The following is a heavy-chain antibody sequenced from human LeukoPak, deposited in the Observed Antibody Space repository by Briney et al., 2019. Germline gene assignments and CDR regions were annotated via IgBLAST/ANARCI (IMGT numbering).Heavy chain of an antibody. CDR3: ARDITVVSSGQQANYFDY. CDR1: GGTFSSYA. CDR2: IIPIFGTA. J-gene: IGHJ4*02. D-gene: IGHD3-22*01. Sequence: SVKVSCKASGGTFSSYAISWVRQAPGQGLEWMGGIIPIFGTANYAQKFQGSVTITTDESTSTAYMELSSLRSEDTAVYYCARDITVVSSGQQANYFDYWGQGTLVTVSS. V-gene: IGHV1-69*05.